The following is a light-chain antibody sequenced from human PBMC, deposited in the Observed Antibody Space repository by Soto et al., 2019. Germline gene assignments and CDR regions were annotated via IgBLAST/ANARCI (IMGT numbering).Light chain of an antibody. CDR1: QSVSTY. CDR3: QQFGRT. Sequence: VVLTHAPCTLSLSPLYRATLSCRASQSVSTYLAWYQQQPGQAPRLLIYGASSRATGIPDRFSGSGSGTDFTLTISRLEPEDSAVYYCQQFGRTFGGGTKVDIK. J-gene: IGKJ4*01. V-gene: IGKV3-20*01. CDR2: GAS.